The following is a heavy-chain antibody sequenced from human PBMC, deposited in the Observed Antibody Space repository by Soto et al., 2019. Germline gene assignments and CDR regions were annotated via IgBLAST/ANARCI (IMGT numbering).Heavy chain of an antibody. CDR2: IYYSGST. CDR1: GGSISSYY. Sequence: QVQLQESGPGLVKPSETQSLTCTVSGGSISSYYWSWIRQPPGKGLEWIGYIYYSGSTNYNPSLKSRVTXXVXTXTNQFSLKLSSVTAADTAVYYCARYDYGDYSDAFDIWGQGTMVTVSS. J-gene: IGHJ3*02. CDR3: ARYDYGDYSDAFDI. V-gene: IGHV4-59*01. D-gene: IGHD4-17*01.